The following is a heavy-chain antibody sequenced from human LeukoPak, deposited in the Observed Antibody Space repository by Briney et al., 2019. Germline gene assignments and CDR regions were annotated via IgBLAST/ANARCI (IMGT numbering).Heavy chain of an antibody. Sequence: PSETLSLTCTVSGGSISSYYWSWIRQPPGKGLEWIGYIYYSGSTNYNPSLKSRVTISVDTSKNQFSLKLSSVTAADTAVYYCARHPYDRIAAGYYFDYWGQGTLVTVSS. J-gene: IGHJ4*02. D-gene: IGHD3-10*02. V-gene: IGHV4-59*08. CDR3: ARHPYDRIAAGYYFDY. CDR2: IYYSGST. CDR1: GGSISSYY.